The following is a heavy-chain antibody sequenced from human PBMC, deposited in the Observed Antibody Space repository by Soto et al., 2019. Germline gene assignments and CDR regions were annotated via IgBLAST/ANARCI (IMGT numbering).Heavy chain of an antibody. V-gene: IGHV1-2*04. CDR1: GYTFTGYY. CDR2: INPNSGGT. CDR3: ARELITLYYGSSGYPEYYYYGMDV. D-gene: IGHD3-22*01. J-gene: IGHJ6*02. Sequence: GASVKVSCKASGYTFTGYYMHWVRQAPGQGLEWMGWINPNSGGTNYAQKFQGWVTMTRDTSISTAYMELSRLRSDDTAVYYCARELITLYYGSSGYPEYYYYGMDVWGQGTTVTVSS.